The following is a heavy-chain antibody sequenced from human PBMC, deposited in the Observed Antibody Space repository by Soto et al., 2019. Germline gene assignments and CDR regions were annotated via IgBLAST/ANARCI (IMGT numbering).Heavy chain of an antibody. D-gene: IGHD3-9*01. CDR1: GFTFRDYA. CDR2: ITGSSSNL. V-gene: IGHV3-23*01. CDR3: AKGGAVYGLLTHDY. Sequence: EVQLLESGGGLEQPGWSLRVSCAASGFTFRDYAMSWVRQAPGKGLVWVTTITGSSSNLYYSDSVKGRFAISRDNSKNTLYLQMDSLTAEDTAVYYCAKGGAVYGLLTHDYWGQGTLVTVSS. J-gene: IGHJ4*02.